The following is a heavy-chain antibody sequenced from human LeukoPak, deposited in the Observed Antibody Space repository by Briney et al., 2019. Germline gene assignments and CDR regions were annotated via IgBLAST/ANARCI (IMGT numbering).Heavy chain of an antibody. J-gene: IGHJ4*02. Sequence: ASVKVSCKASGGTFSSYAISWVRQAPGQGLEWMGGIISIFGTANYAQKFQGRVTITADESTSTAYMELSSLRSEDTAVYYCAREPHYYDGSGYYSYFDYWGQGTLVTVSS. V-gene: IGHV1-69*13. CDR3: AREPHYYDGSGYYSYFDY. CDR1: GGTFSSYA. D-gene: IGHD3-22*01. CDR2: IISIFGTA.